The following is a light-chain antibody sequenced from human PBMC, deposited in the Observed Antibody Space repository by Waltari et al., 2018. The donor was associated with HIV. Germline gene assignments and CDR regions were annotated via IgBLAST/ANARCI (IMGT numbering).Light chain of an antibody. CDR1: SSNIGSYS. Sequence: QSVLTQPPSASGTPGQRVTISCSGGSSNIGSYSVNWYKQFPGAAPELLVYANNQRPSGFPDRFSGSKSGTSASLAISGLRSEDEADYYCAVWDDTLRGGVFGGGTKLTVL. CDR3: AVWDDTLRGGV. J-gene: IGLJ2*01. V-gene: IGLV1-47*01. CDR2: ANN.